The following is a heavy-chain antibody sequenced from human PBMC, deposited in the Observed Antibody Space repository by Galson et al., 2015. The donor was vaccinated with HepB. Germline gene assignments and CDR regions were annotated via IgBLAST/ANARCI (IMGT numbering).Heavy chain of an antibody. J-gene: IGHJ4*02. CDR1: GFTFSSYG. V-gene: IGHV3-33*01. D-gene: IGHD5-12*01. CDR2: IWYDGSNK. Sequence: SLRLSCAASGFTFSSYGMHWVRQAPGKGLEWVAVIWYDGSNKYYADTVKGRFTISRDNSKNTMYLQMNSLRAEDTALYYCARDRVVGYGNCDYWGQGTLVTVSS. CDR3: ARDRVVGYGNCDY.